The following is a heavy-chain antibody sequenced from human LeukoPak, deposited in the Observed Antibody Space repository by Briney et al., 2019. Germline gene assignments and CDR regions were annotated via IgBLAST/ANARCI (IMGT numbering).Heavy chain of an antibody. D-gene: IGHD3-22*01. CDR2: INPYSCDT. V-gene: IGHV1-2*02. CDR1: GYTFTGYY. CDR3: ARLDITIIPY. Sequence: ASVKVSCKASGYTFTGYYIHWVRQAPGQGLEWMGWINPYSCDTNTVQKFQGRVTMTRDASITTAYMELSSLTSDDTAVYYCARLDITIIPYWGQGTLVTVSS. J-gene: IGHJ4*02.